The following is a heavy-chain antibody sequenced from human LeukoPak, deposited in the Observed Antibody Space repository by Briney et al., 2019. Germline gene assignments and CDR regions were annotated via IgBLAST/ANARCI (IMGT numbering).Heavy chain of an antibody. CDR3: VRQLDTAMVDY. CDR1: GGSISGYY. J-gene: IGHJ4*02. V-gene: IGHV4-59*08. Sequence: SETLSLTCTVSGGSISGYYWGWIRQAPGKGLEWIGYTHYRGSTNYNPSLKSRVTISLDTSKNQFSLRLNSVTAAGTAVYYCVRQLDTAMVDYWGQGTLVTVSS. D-gene: IGHD5-18*01. CDR2: THYRGST.